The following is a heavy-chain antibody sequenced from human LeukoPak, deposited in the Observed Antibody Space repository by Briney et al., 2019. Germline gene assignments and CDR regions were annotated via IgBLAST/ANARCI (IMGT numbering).Heavy chain of an antibody. CDR3: ATGGFSYSYGVDY. V-gene: IGHV4-34*01. D-gene: IGHD5-18*01. Sequence: KPSETLSLTCAVYGGSFSGYYWSWLRQPPGKGLEWLGEMNHSGRTNYNPSLKSRVTISVDTSKNQFSLRLSSVTAADTAVYYWATGGFSYSYGVDYWGEGTLVTVSS. J-gene: IGHJ4*02. CDR1: GGSFSGYY. CDR2: MNHSGRT.